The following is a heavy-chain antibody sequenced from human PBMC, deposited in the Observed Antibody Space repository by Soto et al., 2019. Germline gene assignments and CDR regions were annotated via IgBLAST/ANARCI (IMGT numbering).Heavy chain of an antibody. CDR1: GFSLTTSGVG. CDR2: IYWDDDK. J-gene: IGHJ4*02. CDR3: AHSRAPRIFDY. D-gene: IGHD3-10*01. V-gene: IGHV2-5*02. Sequence: QITLKESGPTLVKPTQTLTLTCTFSGFSLTTSGVGVGWIRQPPGKALEWLALIYWDDDKRYSPSLQSRVTISKDTSKNQVVLTMTNVDPVDTATYSCAHSRAPRIFDYWGQGTLVTVSS.